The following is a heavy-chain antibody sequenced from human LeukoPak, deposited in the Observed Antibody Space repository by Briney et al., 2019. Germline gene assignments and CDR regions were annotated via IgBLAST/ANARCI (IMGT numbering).Heavy chain of an antibody. CDR1: GFTFDDYA. D-gene: IGHD7-27*01. CDR2: ISWNSGSI. J-gene: IGHJ4*02. Sequence: GGSLRLSCAASGFTFDDYAMHWVRQAPGKGLEWVSGISWNSGSIGYADSVKGRFTISRDNAKNSLYLQMNSLRAEDMALYYCARHATWAFDSWGQGTLVTVSS. CDR3: ARHATWAFDS. V-gene: IGHV3-9*03.